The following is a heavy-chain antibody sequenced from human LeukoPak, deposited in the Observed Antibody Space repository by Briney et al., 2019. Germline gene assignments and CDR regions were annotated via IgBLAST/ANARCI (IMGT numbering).Heavy chain of an antibody. V-gene: IGHV4-34*01. J-gene: IGHJ5*02. CDR2: INHSGST. D-gene: IGHD3-9*01. CDR1: GGSSSGYY. Sequence: SETLSLTCAVYGGSSSGYYWSWIRQPPGKGLEWIGEINHSGSTNYNPSLKSRVTISVDTSKNQFSLKLSSVTAADTAVYYCARRGRYFDWLLVRAQPRWFDPWGQGTLVTVSS. CDR3: ARRGRYFDWLLVRAQPRWFDP.